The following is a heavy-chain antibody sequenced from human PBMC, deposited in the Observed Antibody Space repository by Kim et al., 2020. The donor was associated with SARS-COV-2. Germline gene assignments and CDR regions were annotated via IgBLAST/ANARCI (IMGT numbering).Heavy chain of an antibody. D-gene: IGHD4-17*01. V-gene: IGHV3-66*01. J-gene: IGHJ4*02. CDR3: ARNLMTTVSPGDI. CDR1: GFTVSSNY. CDR2: IYSGGGT. Sequence: GGSLRLSCAASGFTVSSNYMSWVRQAPGKGLEWVSVIYSGGGTYYAESVKGRFTISRDNSRNTVDLQMNSLRAEDTAIYYCARNLMTTVSPGDIWGQGTLFTVSP.